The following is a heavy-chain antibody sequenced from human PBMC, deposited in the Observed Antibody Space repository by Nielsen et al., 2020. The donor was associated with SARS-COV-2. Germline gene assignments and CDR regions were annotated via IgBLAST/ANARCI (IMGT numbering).Heavy chain of an antibody. CDR3: ARTPYDFWSGYINYYYYYMDV. Sequence: SETLSLTCTVSGGSISSYYWSWIRQPPGKGLEWIGYIYYSGSTNYNPSLKSRVTISVDTSKNQFSLKLSSVTAADTAVYYCARTPYDFWSGYINYYYYYMDVWGKGTTVTVSS. J-gene: IGHJ6*03. CDR2: IYYSGST. CDR1: GGSISSYY. V-gene: IGHV4-59*01. D-gene: IGHD3-3*01.